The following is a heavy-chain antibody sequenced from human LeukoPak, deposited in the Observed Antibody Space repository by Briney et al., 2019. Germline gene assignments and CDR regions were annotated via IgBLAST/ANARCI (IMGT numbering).Heavy chain of an antibody. V-gene: IGHV1-69*13. CDR1: GGTFSSYA. CDR3: ARDGGYCSGGSCYTLSDY. J-gene: IGHJ4*02. CDR2: IIPIFGTA. Sequence: SVKVSCXASGGTFSSYAISWVRQAPGQGLEWMGGIIPIFGTANYAQKFQGRVTITADESTSTAYMELSSLRSEDTAVYYCARDGGYCSGGSCYTLSDYWGQGTLVTVSS. D-gene: IGHD2-15*01.